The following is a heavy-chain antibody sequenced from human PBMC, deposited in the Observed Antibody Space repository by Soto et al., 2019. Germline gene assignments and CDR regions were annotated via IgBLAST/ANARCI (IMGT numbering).Heavy chain of an antibody. CDR2: ISGSGGST. CDR3: AKDPIITIFGVALGGWFDP. V-gene: IGHV3-23*01. CDR1: GFTFSSYA. D-gene: IGHD3-3*01. Sequence: GGSLRLSCAASGFTFSSYAMSWVRQAPGKGLEWASAISGSGGSTYYADSVKGRFTISRDNSKNTLYLQMNSLRAEDTAVYYCAKDPIITIFGVALGGWFDPWGQGTLVTVSS. J-gene: IGHJ5*02.